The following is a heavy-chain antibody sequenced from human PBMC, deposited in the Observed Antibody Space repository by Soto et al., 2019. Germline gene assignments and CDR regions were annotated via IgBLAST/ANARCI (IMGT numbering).Heavy chain of an antibody. CDR2: VYYSGST. CDR1: GDSISDDY. CDR3: ARVRTTLDFYYYYMDV. D-gene: IGHD3-10*01. Sequence: QVQLQESGPGLVKPSETLSLTCTVSGDSISDDYWTWIRQPPGKALEWIGYVYYSGSTSYNPSFTSRVTIAVDTSKTQFSLKLNSVTAADTAVYYCARVRTTLDFYYYYMDVWGIGTTVTVSS. V-gene: IGHV4-59*08. J-gene: IGHJ6*03.